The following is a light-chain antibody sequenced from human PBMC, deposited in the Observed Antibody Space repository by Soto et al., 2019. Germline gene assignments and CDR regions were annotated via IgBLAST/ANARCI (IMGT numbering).Light chain of an antibody. Sequence: EIVLTQSPGTLSLSPGERATLSCRASQSVSSSYLAWFQQRPGQAPRLLIYGASSRATGIPDRFSGSGSGPDFTLSISRLEPEDFAVYYCQYGISPVTFGPGTKVDVK. CDR2: GAS. J-gene: IGKJ3*01. CDR3: QYGISPVT. V-gene: IGKV3-20*01. CDR1: QSVSSSY.